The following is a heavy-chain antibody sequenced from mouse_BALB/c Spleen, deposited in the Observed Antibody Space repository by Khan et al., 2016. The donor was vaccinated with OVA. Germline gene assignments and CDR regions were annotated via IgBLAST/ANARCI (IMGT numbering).Heavy chain of an antibody. CDR2: MNTYTGEP. J-gene: IGHJ2*01. CDR3: VRFHGGY. CDR1: GYTFQDYV. V-gene: IGHV9-3-1*01. Sequence: QIQLVQSGPELKKPGETVKISCKAFGYTFQDYVMNWVKQSPGEGLKWMGWMNTYTGEPTYADDFEGRFAFSLETSAITAYWQISSLKDADTATYFCVRFHGGYWDQGTALTVSS.